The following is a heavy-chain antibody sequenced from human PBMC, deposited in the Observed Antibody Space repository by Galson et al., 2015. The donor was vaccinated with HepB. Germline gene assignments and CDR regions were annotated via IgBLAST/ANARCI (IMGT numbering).Heavy chain of an antibody. V-gene: IGHV3-21*01. CDR3: ARDRGGDNSAFEI. J-gene: IGHJ3*02. D-gene: IGHD2-21*01. CDR1: GFTFSSYS. Sequence: SLRLSCAASGFTFSSYSMNWVRQAPGKGLEWVSPISSSSSYIYYADSVKGRFTISRDNAKNSLYLQMNSLRAEDTAVYYCARDRGGDNSAFEIWGQGTMVTVSS. CDR2: ISSSSSYI.